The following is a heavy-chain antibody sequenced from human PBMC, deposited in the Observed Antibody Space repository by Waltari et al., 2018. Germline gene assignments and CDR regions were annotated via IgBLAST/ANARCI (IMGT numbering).Heavy chain of an antibody. CDR1: GFTFSSYG. V-gene: IGHV3-30*02. D-gene: IGHD3-16*01. CDR2: IRDDGSNK. CDR3: ANSRSLGGDYVNY. Sequence: QVQLVESGGGVVQPGGSLRLSCAASGFTFSSYGMHWVRQAPGKGLEWVAFIRDDGSNKYYADSVKGRFTISRDNSKNTLYLQMNSLRAEDTAVYYCANSRSLGGDYVNYWGQGTLVTVSS. J-gene: IGHJ4*02.